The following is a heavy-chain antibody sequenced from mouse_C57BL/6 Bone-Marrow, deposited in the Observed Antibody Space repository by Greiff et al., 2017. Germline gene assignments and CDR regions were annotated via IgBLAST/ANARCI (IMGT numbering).Heavy chain of an antibody. V-gene: IGHV1-55*01. D-gene: IGHD2-5*01. CDR3: ARPSYSNYWYIDV. J-gene: IGHJ1*03. Sequence: VQLQQSGAELVKPGASVKMSCKASGYTFTSYWITWVKQRPGQGLEWIGDIYPGSGSTNYNEKFKSKATLTVDTSSSTAYMQLSSLPSEDSAVYYCARPSYSNYWYIDVWGTGTPVTVSS. CDR2: IYPGSGST. CDR1: GYTFTSYW.